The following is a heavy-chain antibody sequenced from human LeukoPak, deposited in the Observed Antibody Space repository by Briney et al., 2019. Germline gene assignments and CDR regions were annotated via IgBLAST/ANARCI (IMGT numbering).Heavy chain of an antibody. CDR3: ARVVHRYCCGGSCYSMQYYYYYMDV. Sequence: SETLSLTCTVSGGSISSYYWSWIRQPPGKGLEWIGYIYYSGSTNYNPSLKSRVTISVDTSKNQFSLKLGSVTAADTAVYYCARVVHRYCCGGSCYSMQYYYYYMDVWGKGTTVTISS. V-gene: IGHV4-59*01. J-gene: IGHJ6*03. D-gene: IGHD2-15*01. CDR1: GGSISSYY. CDR2: IYYSGST.